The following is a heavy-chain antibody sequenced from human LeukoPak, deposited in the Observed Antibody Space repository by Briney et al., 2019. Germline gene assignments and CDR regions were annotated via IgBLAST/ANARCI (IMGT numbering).Heavy chain of an antibody. CDR1: GYTFTSYY. J-gene: IGHJ4*02. D-gene: IGHD6-13*01. V-gene: IGHV1-46*01. CDR3: ARDPREQQHLVPWDY. Sequence: ASVTVSCLASGYTFTSYYLHWVRQAPAQELEWMGVINNSGGSTGYAQKFQGRVTMTRDTSTSTVYMELSSLRSEDTAVYYCARDPREQQHLVPWDYWGQGTLVTVSS. CDR2: INNSGGST.